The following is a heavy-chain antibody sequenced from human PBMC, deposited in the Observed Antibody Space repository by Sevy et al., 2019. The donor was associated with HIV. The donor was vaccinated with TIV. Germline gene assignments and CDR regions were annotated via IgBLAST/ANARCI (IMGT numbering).Heavy chain of an antibody. CDR3: ARDQHDYAGNLRTGWFDP. CDR1: GFTFSSCA. J-gene: IGHJ5*02. V-gene: IGHV3-30-3*01. Sequence: GGSLRLSCAASGFTFSSCAMHWVRQAPGKGLEWVAVISYDGSNKYYADSVKGRFTISRDNSKNTLYLQVKSLRTEDTAVYYCARDQHDYAGNLRTGWFDPWGQGTLVTVSS. CDR2: ISYDGSNK. D-gene: IGHD4-17*01.